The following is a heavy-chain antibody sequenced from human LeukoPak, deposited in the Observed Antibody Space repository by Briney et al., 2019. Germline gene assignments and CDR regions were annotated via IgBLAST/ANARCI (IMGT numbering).Heavy chain of an antibody. CDR1: GFHFTGYF. CDR2: INPNSGGT. V-gene: IGHV1-2*02. D-gene: IGHD2-15*01. CDR3: ARGNCAGGSCYSMDY. J-gene: IGHJ4*02. Sequence: ASVKVSCKAPGFHFTGYFMHWVRQAPGQGFEWMGWINPNSGGTNYAQKFQGRVTMTRDTSITTVYMELKTLRPDDTAIYYCARGNCAGGSCYSMDYWGQGTLAPVSS.